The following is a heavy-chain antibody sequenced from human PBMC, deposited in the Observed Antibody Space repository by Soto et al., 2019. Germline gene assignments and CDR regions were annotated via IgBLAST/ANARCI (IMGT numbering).Heavy chain of an antibody. Sequence: PWGSLRLSCAASGFTFSSYWMHWVRQAPGKGLVRVSRINSDGSSTSYADSVKGRFTISRDNAKNTLYLQMNSLRAEDTAVYYCARAPRYDFWSGYYGPWGQGTLVTVSS. V-gene: IGHV3-74*01. CDR2: INSDGSST. D-gene: IGHD3-3*01. J-gene: IGHJ5*02. CDR1: GFTFSSYW. CDR3: ARAPRYDFWSGYYGP.